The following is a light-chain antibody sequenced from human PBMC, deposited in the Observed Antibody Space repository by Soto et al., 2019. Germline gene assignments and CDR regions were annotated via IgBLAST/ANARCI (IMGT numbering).Light chain of an antibody. Sequence: EIVLTQSPGTLSLSPGERATLSCRASQSVSSSYLAWYQQKPGXXPRLLIYGASSRATGIPDXXXXXXXXXXXXXXXSRLEPEDFAVYYCQQYGSSPPMYTFGQGTKLEIK. V-gene: IGKV3-20*01. CDR2: GAS. J-gene: IGKJ2*01. CDR1: QSVSSSY. CDR3: QQYGSSPPMYT.